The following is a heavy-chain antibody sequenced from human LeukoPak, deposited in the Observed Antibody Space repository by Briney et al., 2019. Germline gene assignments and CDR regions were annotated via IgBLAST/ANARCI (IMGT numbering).Heavy chain of an antibody. CDR2: IYYSGST. J-gene: IGHJ4*02. CDR3: ASQYCSGGSCYGFDY. CDR1: GGSISSSSYY. V-gene: IGHV4-39*07. Sequence: PSETLSLTCTVSGGSISSSSYYWGWIRQPPGKGLEWIGSIYYSGSTNYNPSLKSRVTISVDTSKNQFSLKLSSVTAADTAVYYCASQYCSGGSCYGFDYWGQGTLVTVSS. D-gene: IGHD2-15*01.